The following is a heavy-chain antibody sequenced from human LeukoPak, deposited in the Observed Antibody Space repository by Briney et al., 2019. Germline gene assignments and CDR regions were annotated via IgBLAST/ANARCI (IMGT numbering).Heavy chain of an antibody. CDR2: IIPIFGTA. J-gene: IGHJ4*02. D-gene: IGHD2-8*01. Sequence: SVKVSCKASGGTFSSYAISWVRQAPGQGLEWMGGIIPIFGTANYAQKFQGRVTMTRDTSTSTVYMELSSLRSEDTAVYYCAIHCTNGVCSKALDYWGQGTLVTVSS. CDR1: GGTFSSYA. CDR3: AIHCTNGVCSKALDY. V-gene: IGHV1-69*05.